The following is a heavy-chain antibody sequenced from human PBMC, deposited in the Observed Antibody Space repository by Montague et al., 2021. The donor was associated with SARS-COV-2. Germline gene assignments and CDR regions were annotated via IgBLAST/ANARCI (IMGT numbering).Heavy chain of an antibody. CDR1: GGSLNNYF. CDR3: ARVDRSGPGEY. J-gene: IGHJ4*02. CDR2: ISDSGST. V-gene: IGHV4-59*08. D-gene: IGHD3-22*01. Sequence: SETLSLTCTVSGGSLNNYFWSWIRQPPGKGLEWVGNISDSGSTKYNPSLQSRVPISVDTARNQFSLKLLSVTAADTAFYYCARVDRSGPGEYWGQGILVSVSS.